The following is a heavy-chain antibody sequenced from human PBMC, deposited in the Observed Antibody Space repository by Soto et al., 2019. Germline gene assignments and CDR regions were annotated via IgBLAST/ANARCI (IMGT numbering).Heavy chain of an antibody. J-gene: IGHJ6*02. CDR1: GGTFSSYP. CDR2: IIPIFGTA. CDR3: ASRGTTGTTRYYGMDV. V-gene: IGHV1-69*01. Sequence: QVQLVQSGAEVKKPGSSVKVSCKASGGTFSSYPISWVRQAPGQGLEWMGGIIPIFGTANYAQKFQGRVTITADESTSTAYMELSSLRSEDTAVYYCASRGTTGTTRYYGMDVWGQGTTVTVSS. D-gene: IGHD1-1*01.